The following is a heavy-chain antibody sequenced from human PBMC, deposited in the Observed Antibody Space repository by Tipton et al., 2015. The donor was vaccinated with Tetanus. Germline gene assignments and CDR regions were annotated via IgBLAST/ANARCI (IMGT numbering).Heavy chain of an antibody. CDR1: GFTFSSYS. CDR3: ARDAISSSWYVPYGMDV. CDR2: ISSSSSYI. J-gene: IGHJ6*02. D-gene: IGHD6-13*01. V-gene: IGHV3-21*01. Sequence: SLRLSCAASGFTFSSYSMNWVRQAPGKGLEWVSSISSSSSYIYYADSVKGRFTISRDNAKNSLYLQMNSLRAEDTAVYYCARDAISSSWYVPYGMDVWGQGTTVTVSS.